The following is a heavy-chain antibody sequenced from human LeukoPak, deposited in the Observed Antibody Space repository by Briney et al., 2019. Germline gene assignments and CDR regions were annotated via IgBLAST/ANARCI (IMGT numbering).Heavy chain of an antibody. CDR3: VRGAYSSSWLNFDY. D-gene: IGHD6-13*01. V-gene: IGHV3-30*04. J-gene: IGHJ4*02. CDR2: IPYDGSNK. CDR1: GFIFSSYA. Sequence: GGSLRLSCAASGFIFSSYAMHWVRQAPGEGLEWVALIPYDGSNKYYADSVKGRFTVSRDNSKNTLYLQMNSLRAEDTAVYYCVRGAYSSSWLNFDYWGQGTLVTVSS.